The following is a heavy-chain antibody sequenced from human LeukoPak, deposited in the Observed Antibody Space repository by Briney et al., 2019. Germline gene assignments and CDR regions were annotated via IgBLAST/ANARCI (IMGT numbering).Heavy chain of an antibody. CDR2: ISGSGGST. CDR1: GFTFSSYA. D-gene: IGHD2-15*01. J-gene: IGHJ5*02. CDR3: AKDFISSGGSKHNPSWFDP. V-gene: IGHV3-23*01. Sequence: GGSLRLSCAASGFTFSSYAMSWVRQAPGKGLEWVSAISGSGGSTYYADSVKSRFTISRDNSKNTLYLQMNSLRAEDTAVYYCAKDFISSGGSKHNPSWFDPWGQGTLVTVSS.